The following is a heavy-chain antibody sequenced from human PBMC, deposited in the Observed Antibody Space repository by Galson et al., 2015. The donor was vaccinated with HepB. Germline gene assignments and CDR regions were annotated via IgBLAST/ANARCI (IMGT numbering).Heavy chain of an antibody. V-gene: IGHV3-9*01. J-gene: IGHJ4*02. Sequence: SLRLSCAASGFTFDDYAMHWVRQAPGKGLEWVSGISWNSGSIGYADSVKGRFTISRDNAKNSLYLQMNSLRAEDTALYYCAKDRSIAAAGYFDYWGQGTLVTVSS. D-gene: IGHD6-13*01. CDR3: AKDRSIAAAGYFDY. CDR2: ISWNSGSI. CDR1: GFTFDDYA.